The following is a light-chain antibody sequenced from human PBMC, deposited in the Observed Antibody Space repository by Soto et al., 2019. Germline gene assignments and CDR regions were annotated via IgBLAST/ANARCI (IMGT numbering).Light chain of an antibody. CDR2: GAS. Sequence: EIVLTQSPGTLSLSPGERATLSCRASQSVSGSSLAWYQQKTGQAPRLLIYGASSRATGIPDRFSGSGSGTDLTLTISRLEPEDFAVYYCQQYDSSPSSFTFGPGTKVDIK. V-gene: IGKV3-20*01. CDR3: QQYDSSPSSFT. CDR1: QSVSGSS. J-gene: IGKJ3*01.